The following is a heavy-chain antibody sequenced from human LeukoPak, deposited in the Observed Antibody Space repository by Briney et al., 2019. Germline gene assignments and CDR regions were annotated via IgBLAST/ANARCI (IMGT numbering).Heavy chain of an antibody. CDR3: ARESSSIAAGD. D-gene: IGHD6-13*01. CDR2: IYSGGST. Sequence: HPGGSLRLSRAASGFTFSNYAMSWVRQAPGKGLEWVSVIYSGGSTYYADSVKGRFTISRDNSKNTLYLQMNSLRAEDTAVYYCARESSSIAAGDWGQGTLVTVSS. CDR1: GFTFSNYA. J-gene: IGHJ4*02. V-gene: IGHV3-53*01.